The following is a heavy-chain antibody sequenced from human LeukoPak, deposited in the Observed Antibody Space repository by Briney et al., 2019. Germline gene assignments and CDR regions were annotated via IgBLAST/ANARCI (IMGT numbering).Heavy chain of an antibody. CDR1: GFTFSSYA. Sequence: GRSLRLSCAASGFTFSSYAMHWVRQAPGKGLEWVAVISYDGSNKYYADSVKGRFTISRDNAKNSLYLQMNSLRAEDTAVYYCAREVPYGAFDIWGQGTMVTVSS. CDR3: AREVPYGAFDI. D-gene: IGHD2-2*01. CDR2: ISYDGSNK. V-gene: IGHV3-30*04. J-gene: IGHJ3*02.